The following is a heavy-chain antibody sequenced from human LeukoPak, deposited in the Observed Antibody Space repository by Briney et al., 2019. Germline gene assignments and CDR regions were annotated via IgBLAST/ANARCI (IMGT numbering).Heavy chain of an antibody. Sequence: GGSLRLSCAASGFTFSSYDMHWVRQATGKDLEWVSAIGPAGDTYYPGSVKGRFTISRENAKNSLYLQMNSLRAGDTAVYYCARAVSSGWYGDWGQGTLVTVSS. CDR1: GFTFSSYD. CDR2: IGPAGDT. D-gene: IGHD6-19*01. J-gene: IGHJ4*02. V-gene: IGHV3-13*01. CDR3: ARAVSSGWYGD.